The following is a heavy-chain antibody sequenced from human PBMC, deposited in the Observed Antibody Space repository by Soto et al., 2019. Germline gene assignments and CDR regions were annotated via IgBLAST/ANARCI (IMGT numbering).Heavy chain of an antibody. CDR3: AHEGFGSDNWFDA. Sequence: QITLKESGPTLVTPTQTLTLTRTFSGFSLTTTGLGVAWIRQPPGKALEWLALIYWNDEKRYRPSLRSRLTITKDTSKNQVVLTMTDMDPVDTATYFCAHEGFGSDNWFDAWGQGALVIVSS. D-gene: IGHD3-10*01. CDR1: GFSLTTTGLG. J-gene: IGHJ5*02. V-gene: IGHV2-5*01. CDR2: IYWNDEK.